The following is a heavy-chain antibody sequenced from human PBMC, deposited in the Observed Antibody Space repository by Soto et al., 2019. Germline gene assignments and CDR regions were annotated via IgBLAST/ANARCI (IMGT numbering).Heavy chain of an antibody. CDR1: GFTFSNAW. J-gene: IGHJ4*02. D-gene: IGHD2-21*02. Sequence: GGSLRLSCAASGFTFSNAWMNWVRQAPGKGLEWVGRIKSKSIGGTINYAAPVKGRFTISRDDSRNTLYLQMNSLKTEDTAVYYCATCGGDCYLNYWGQGALVTVSS. V-gene: IGHV3-15*01. CDR2: IKSKSIGGTI. CDR3: ATCGGDCYLNY.